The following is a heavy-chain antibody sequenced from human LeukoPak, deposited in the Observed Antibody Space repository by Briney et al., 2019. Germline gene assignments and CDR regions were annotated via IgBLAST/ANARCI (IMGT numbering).Heavy chain of an antibody. Sequence: TGGSLRLSCAASGLTVSNNYMSWVRQVPGKGLEWVSVIYSGGDTYYTDSVKGRFTISRDNSKNTLHLQMNSLRVEDTAVYYCATSDCNSRYLGVWYYFDYWGQGTLVTVSS. J-gene: IGHJ4*02. CDR3: ATSDCNSRYLGVWYYFDY. V-gene: IGHV3-66*01. CDR2: IYSGGDT. CDR1: GLTVSNNY. D-gene: IGHD2-21*02.